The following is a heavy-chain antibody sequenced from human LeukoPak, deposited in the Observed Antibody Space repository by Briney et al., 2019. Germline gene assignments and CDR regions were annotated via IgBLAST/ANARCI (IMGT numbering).Heavy chain of an antibody. CDR1: GFSFKNFE. CDR3: ATRRPPRRGPCES. Sequence: PGRSLRLSCAASGFSFKNFEMNWVRRAPGKGLEWVSYISSSGETTLYADSVQGRFTISRDNAKNSLYLQMNSLRVEYSAVYYGATRRPPRRGPCESWGQGALVTVSS. J-gene: IGHJ4*02. CDR2: ISSSGETT. V-gene: IGHV3-48*03.